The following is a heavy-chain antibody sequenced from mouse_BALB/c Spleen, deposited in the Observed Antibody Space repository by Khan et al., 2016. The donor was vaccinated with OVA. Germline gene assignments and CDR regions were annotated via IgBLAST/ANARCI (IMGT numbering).Heavy chain of an antibody. CDR2: INTHSGVP. CDR1: GYTFTTAG. Sequence: QIQLVQSGPELKKPGETVRISCKASGYTFTTAGMQWVQKMPGKGLKWIGWINTHSGVPKYAEDFKGRFVFSSETSASTAYLQITNLKNEDTATYVCARGGAGVHRNDGGAMDSWGQGTSVTVSS. D-gene: IGHD2-14*01. CDR3: ARGGAGVHRNDGGAMDS. V-gene: IGHV9-4*02. J-gene: IGHJ4*01.